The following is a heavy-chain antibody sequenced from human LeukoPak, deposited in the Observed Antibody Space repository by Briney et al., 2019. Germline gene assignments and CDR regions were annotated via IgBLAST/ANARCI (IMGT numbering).Heavy chain of an antibody. Sequence: PGGSLRLSCAASGFTFSSYAMSWVRQAPGKGLEWVSAISGSGGSTYYADSVKGRFTISRDNSKNTLYLQMNSLRAEDTAVYYCAKDPFSLYGYDYFDYWGQGTLVTVSS. CDR2: ISGSGGST. CDR3: AKDPFSLYGYDYFDY. D-gene: IGHD5-12*01. J-gene: IGHJ4*02. V-gene: IGHV3-23*01. CDR1: GFTFSSYA.